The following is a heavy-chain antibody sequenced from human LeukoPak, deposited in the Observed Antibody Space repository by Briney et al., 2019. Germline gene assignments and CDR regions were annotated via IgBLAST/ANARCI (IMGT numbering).Heavy chain of an antibody. V-gene: IGHV5-51*01. Sequence: GESLKISCKGSGYSFTSYWIAWVRQMPGKGLEWMGIIYPGDSDTRYSPSFQGQVTISADKSISTAYLQWSSLKASDTAMYYCAGQRSYYDSSGYYYAFDIWGQGTMVTVSS. CDR3: AGQRSYYDSSGYYYAFDI. CDR1: GYSFTSYW. CDR2: IYPGDSDT. J-gene: IGHJ3*02. D-gene: IGHD3-22*01.